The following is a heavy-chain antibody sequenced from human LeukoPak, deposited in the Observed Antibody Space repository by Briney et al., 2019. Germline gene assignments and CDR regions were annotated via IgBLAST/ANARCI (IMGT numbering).Heavy chain of an antibody. J-gene: IGHJ4*02. CDR3: AREVGSSSLTFDY. CDR2: IWPSYSET. D-gene: IGHD2-2*01. Sequence: GESLKISCKGSGFTFSNYWIGWVRQVPGKGLEWMGVIWPSYSETRYSPSFEGQVIISADKSITTAYLQWSSLKTSDTAMYYCAREVGSSSLTFDYWGQGTPVTVPS. V-gene: IGHV5-51*01. CDR1: GFTFSNYW.